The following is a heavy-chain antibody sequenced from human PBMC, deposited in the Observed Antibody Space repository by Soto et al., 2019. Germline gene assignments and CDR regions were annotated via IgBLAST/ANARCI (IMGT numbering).Heavy chain of an antibody. CDR2: IYNSGST. J-gene: IGHJ4*02. CDR3: ARGPAGDKVDY. Sequence: QVQLQESGPGLVEPSQTLSLTCTVSGGSISSVYYYWSWIRQPPGKGLEWIGHIYNSGSTYRNPSLKSRVTISVDTSKNQFSLNLSSVTATDTAVYYCARGPAGDKVDYWGQGTLVTVSS. D-gene: IGHD7-27*01. CDR1: GGSISSVYYY. V-gene: IGHV4-30-4*01.